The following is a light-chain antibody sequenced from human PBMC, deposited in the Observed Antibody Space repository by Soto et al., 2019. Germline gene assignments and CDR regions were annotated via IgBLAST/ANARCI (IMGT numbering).Light chain of an antibody. CDR1: QSVSSSF. CDR3: QQRSNWPIT. CDR2: DAS. J-gene: IGKJ5*01. Sequence: EIVLTQSPATLSLSPGERATLSCRASQSVSSSFLSWYQQKPGQAPRLLIYDASNRAAGFPARFSGSGSGTDFTLTISSLEPEDFAVYYCQQRSNWPITFGQGTRLEIK. V-gene: IGKV3-11*01.